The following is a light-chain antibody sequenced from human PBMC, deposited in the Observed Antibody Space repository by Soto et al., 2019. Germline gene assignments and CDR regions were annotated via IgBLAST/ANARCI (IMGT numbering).Light chain of an antibody. CDR2: HDT. CDR1: SSNVWGDS. J-gene: IGLJ1*01. V-gene: IGLV1-51*01. Sequence: QSVLTQPPSVSAAPGQKVTISCSGSSSNVWGDSVFTEQPLPVTTPKRLSYHDTRRPPWIPDRFSGSKSRPTATLGITGFQTGDEADYYCGSWDSSLSAYVFGTATKVTV. CDR3: GSWDSSLSAYV.